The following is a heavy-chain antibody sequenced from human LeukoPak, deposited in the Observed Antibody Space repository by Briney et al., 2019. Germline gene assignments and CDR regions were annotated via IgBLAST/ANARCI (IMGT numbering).Heavy chain of an antibody. J-gene: IGHJ4*02. Sequence: SETLSLTCTVSGGSISSYYWSWIRQPPGKGLEWIAYIYYSGSTSYNPSLKSRVTISVDTSENQFSLKLSSVTAADTAVYYCARGSGSYPYYFDYWGQGTLVTVSS. CDR2: IYYSGST. D-gene: IGHD1-26*01. CDR3: ARGSGSYPYYFDY. CDR1: GGSISSYY. V-gene: IGHV4-59*01.